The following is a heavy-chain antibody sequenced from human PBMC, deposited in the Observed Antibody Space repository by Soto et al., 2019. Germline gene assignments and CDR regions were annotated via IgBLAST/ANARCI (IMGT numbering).Heavy chain of an antibody. J-gene: IGHJ4*02. CDR2: INHSGST. Sequence: QVQLQQWGAGLLKPSETLSLTCAVYGGSFSGYYWSWIRQPPGKGLEWIGEINHSGSTNYNPSLKSRVTISVDTSKNQFSLKLSSVTAADTAVYYCARAKLFKAYSSGWYGSYFDYWGQGTLVTVSS. D-gene: IGHD6-19*01. CDR1: GGSFSGYY. CDR3: ARAKLFKAYSSGWYGSYFDY. V-gene: IGHV4-34*01.